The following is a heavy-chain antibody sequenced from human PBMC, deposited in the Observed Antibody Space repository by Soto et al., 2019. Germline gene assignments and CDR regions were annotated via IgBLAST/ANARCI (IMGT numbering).Heavy chain of an antibody. J-gene: IGHJ4*02. CDR3: ARSGYHYNVLDY. V-gene: IGHV3-11*03. CDR1: GFTLSDHS. D-gene: IGHD3-10*02. Sequence: GGSLRLSCAASGFTLSDHSMSWIRPAPGKGLERVSFSSNSGTFTKYADSVKGRFTISRDNAKNSLYLQINSLRGEDTAIYCCARSGYHYNVLDYWGPGTPVTVSS. CDR2: SSNSGTFT.